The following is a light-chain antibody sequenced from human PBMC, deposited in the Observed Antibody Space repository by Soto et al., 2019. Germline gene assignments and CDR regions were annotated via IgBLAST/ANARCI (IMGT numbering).Light chain of an antibody. J-gene: IGKJ4*01. CDR2: KAS. CDR1: QSISSW. V-gene: IGKV1-5*03. Sequence: DIQLTQSPSTLSASVGDRATITCRASQSISSWLAWYQQKPGKAPKLLVYKASTLESGVPSRFSGSGSGTEFTLTISTLQPDDFATYHCQQYEAYPLTFGGGTKVEI. CDR3: QQYEAYPLT.